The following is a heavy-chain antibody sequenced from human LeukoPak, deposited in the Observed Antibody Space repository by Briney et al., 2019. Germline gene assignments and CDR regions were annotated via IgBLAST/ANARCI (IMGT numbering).Heavy chain of an antibody. CDR1: GFTFSSYS. CDR2: ISSSSSYI. Sequence: GGSLRLSCAASGFTFSSYSMNWVRQAPGKGLEWVSSISSSSSYIYYADSVKGRFTISRDNAKNSLYLQMNSLRAEDTAVYYCAGAWKYQLLPFDYWGQGTLVTVSS. V-gene: IGHV3-21*01. D-gene: IGHD2-2*01. CDR3: AGAWKYQLLPFDY. J-gene: IGHJ4*02.